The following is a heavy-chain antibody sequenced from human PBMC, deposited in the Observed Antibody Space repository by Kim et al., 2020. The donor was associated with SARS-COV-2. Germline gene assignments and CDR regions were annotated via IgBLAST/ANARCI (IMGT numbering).Heavy chain of an antibody. Sequence: GGSLRLSCAPSGFTFSSYPMHWVRQAPGKGLEWLALISTDGNREYYPDSVEGRFTISRDHSKNTLYLQMNRLRPEDTAVYYGARDNDHVSFDHWGQGT. D-gene: IGHD2-8*01. CDR3: ARDNDHVSFDH. V-gene: IGHV3-30*04. J-gene: IGHJ4*02. CDR2: ISTDGNRE. CDR1: GFTFSSYP.